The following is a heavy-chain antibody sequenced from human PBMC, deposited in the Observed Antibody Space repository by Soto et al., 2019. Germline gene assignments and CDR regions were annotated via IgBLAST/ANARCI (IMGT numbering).Heavy chain of an antibody. D-gene: IGHD1-1*01. CDR3: VRDGTKTLRDWLAP. CDR1: GASISGFY. Sequence: RSLTCTVAGASISGFYWSWIRKSAGKGLEWIGRIYATGTTDYNPSLKSRVMMSVDTSKKQFSLKLRSVTAADTAVYYCVRDGTKTLRDWLAPWGQGISVTVSS. J-gene: IGHJ5*02. V-gene: IGHV4-4*07. CDR2: IYATGTT.